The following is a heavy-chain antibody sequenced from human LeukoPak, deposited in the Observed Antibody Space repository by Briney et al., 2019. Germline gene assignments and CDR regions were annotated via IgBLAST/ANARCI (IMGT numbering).Heavy chain of an antibody. CDR3: ARGPNYRSSWYGRGDY. J-gene: IGHJ4*02. CDR1: GGSFSGYY. Sequence: SETLSLTCAVYGGSFSGYYWSWIRQPPGKGLEWIGYIYYSGSTNYNPSLKSRVTISVDTSKNQFSLKLSSVTAADTAVYYCARGPNYRSSWYGRGDYWGQGTLVTVSS. V-gene: IGHV4-59*01. D-gene: IGHD6-13*01. CDR2: IYYSGST.